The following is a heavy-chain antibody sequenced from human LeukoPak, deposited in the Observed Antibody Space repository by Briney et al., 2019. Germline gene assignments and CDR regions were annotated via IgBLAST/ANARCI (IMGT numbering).Heavy chain of an antibody. Sequence: GGSLRLSCAASGFTFSTYWMNWYRKAPGKGLEWLGNINQDASEINYVDSVRGRFTISRDNAKNSLHLQMNSLRAEDTAVYYCATDRDNSDWQKRFDSWGQGTLVTVSS. V-gene: IGHV3-7*01. J-gene: IGHJ4*02. D-gene: IGHD2-21*02. CDR3: ATDRDNSDWQKRFDS. CDR1: GFTFSTYW. CDR2: INQDASEI.